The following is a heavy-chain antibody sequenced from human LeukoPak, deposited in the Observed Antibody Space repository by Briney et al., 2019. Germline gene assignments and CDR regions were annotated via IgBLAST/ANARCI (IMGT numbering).Heavy chain of an antibody. V-gene: IGHV3-30-3*01. J-gene: IGHJ4*02. Sequence: PSGGSLRLSCAASGFTFSSYAMHWVRQAPGKGLEWVAVISYDGSNKYYADSVKGRFTISRDNSKNTLYLQMNSLRAEDTAVYYCARVQHPSRLDYWGQGTLVTVSS. CDR2: ISYDGSNK. CDR1: GFTFSSYA. D-gene: IGHD2-2*01. CDR3: ARVQHPSRLDY.